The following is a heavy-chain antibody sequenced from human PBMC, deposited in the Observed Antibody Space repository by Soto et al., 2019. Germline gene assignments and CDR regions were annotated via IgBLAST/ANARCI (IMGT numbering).Heavy chain of an antibody. J-gene: IGHJ6*02. CDR3: ARTDPIAARSGSGYYYYGMDV. CDR1: GGTFSSYA. V-gene: IGHV1-69*13. Sequence: SVKVSCKASGGTFSSYAISRVRQAPGQGLEWMGGIIPIFGTANYAQKFQGRVTITADESTSTAYMELSSLRSEDTAVYYCARTDPIAARSGSGYYYYGMDVWGQGTTVTVSS. CDR2: IIPIFGTA. D-gene: IGHD6-6*01.